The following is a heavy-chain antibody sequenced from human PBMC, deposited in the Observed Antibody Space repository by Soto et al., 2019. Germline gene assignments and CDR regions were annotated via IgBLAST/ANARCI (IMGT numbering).Heavy chain of an antibody. V-gene: IGHV4-39*06. J-gene: IGHJ6*02. Sequence: PSETLSLTCSVSGGSISSSSFYWGWIRQPPGKGLEWIGSIYYSGSTYYNPSLKSRVTISVDTSKNQFALKLSSVTAADTAVYYCARESGSGSYYNDPYYYYGMDVWGQGTTVTVSS. CDR2: IYYSGST. CDR1: GGSISSSSFY. CDR3: ARESGSGSYYNDPYYYYGMDV. D-gene: IGHD3-10*01.